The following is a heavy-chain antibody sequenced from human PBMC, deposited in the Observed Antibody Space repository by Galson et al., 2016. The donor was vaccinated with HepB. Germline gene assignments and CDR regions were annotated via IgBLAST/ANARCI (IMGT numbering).Heavy chain of an antibody. Sequence: SLRLSCAASGFTFSNYGMHWVRQAPGKGLEWVAVIWYDGRKTYYGDSVKGRFTISRDNSKNTLFLQMDSLKDEDTAVYYCARDRLTFSNFQNWFDPWGQGTLVTVSS. D-gene: IGHD4-11*01. CDR1: GFTFSNYG. J-gene: IGHJ5*02. V-gene: IGHV3-33*01. CDR2: IWYDGRKT. CDR3: ARDRLTFSNFQNWFDP.